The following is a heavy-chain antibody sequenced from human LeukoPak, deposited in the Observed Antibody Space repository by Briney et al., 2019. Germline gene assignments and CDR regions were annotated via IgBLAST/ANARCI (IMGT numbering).Heavy chain of an antibody. V-gene: IGHV3-66*01. CDR2: LYSDGNT. CDR1: GLTVSSNY. D-gene: IGHD3-3*01. Sequence: PGGSLRLSCAASGLTVSSNYMSWVRQAPGKGLEWVSLLYSDGNTYYTDSVKGRFTISRDHSENTLYLQMNNLRAEDTALYYCARGMDFWSGYYKSGWFDPWGQGTLVTVSS. J-gene: IGHJ5*02. CDR3: ARGMDFWSGYYKSGWFDP.